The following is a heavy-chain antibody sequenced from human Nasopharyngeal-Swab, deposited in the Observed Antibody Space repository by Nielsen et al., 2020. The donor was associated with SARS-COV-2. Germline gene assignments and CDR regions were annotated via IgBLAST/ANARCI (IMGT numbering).Heavy chain of an antibody. Sequence: ESLEISCATSGFIFSASAMHWVRQASGKGLEWVGRIGDKDHNYATTYGASVKGRFTISRDDSQNMAFLQLDSLKTEDTALYYCTTDFYFDYWGQGTLVTVSS. CDR2: IGDKDHNYAT. CDR3: TTDFYFDY. V-gene: IGHV3-73*01. J-gene: IGHJ4*02. CDR1: GFIFSASA.